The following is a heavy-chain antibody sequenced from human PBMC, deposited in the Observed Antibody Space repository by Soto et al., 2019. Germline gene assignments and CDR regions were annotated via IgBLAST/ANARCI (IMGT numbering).Heavy chain of an antibody. J-gene: IGHJ5*02. V-gene: IGHV4-30-4*01. D-gene: IGHD3-3*01. CDR3: ARVTNIISRFSSRFDP. Sequence: PSEILALTCTVSGGTISIGDYHWSWIRQPPGKGLEWIGNIHNSGNIYYNPSLKSRLSISVDTSKNQFSLKLSSVTAADTAVYFCARVTNIISRFSSRFDPWGQRTLDTVSS. CDR2: IHNSGNI. CDR1: GGTISIGDYH.